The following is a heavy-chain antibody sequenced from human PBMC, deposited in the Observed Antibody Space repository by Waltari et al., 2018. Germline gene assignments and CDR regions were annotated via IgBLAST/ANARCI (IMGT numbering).Heavy chain of an antibody. Sequence: QVQLVESGCVVVQPGRSMRLSCAASGFDSRGYVRHWVRQAPGKGLEWVAVIWYDGRYEYYADSVKGRFTISRDNSKDTLYLQMNSLRAEDTAVYYCARDFASTYFFDYWGQGTLVTVSS. CDR3: ARDFASTYFFDY. V-gene: IGHV3-33*01. CDR2: IWYDGRYE. J-gene: IGHJ4*02. CDR1: GFDSRGYV.